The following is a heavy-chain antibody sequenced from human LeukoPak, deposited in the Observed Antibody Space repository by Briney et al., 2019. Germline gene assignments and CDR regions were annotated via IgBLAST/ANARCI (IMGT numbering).Heavy chain of an antibody. CDR3: AILAWQLAFDY. Sequence: KPPETLSLTCAVYAGSFSGYFWSWIRQPPGKGLEWIGEINHSGSTSYNPSLKSRVTISLDTSKNQFSLMLSSVTAADTAVYYCAILAWQLAFDYWGQGTLVTVSS. CDR1: AGSFSGYF. D-gene: IGHD3-10*01. V-gene: IGHV4-34*01. J-gene: IGHJ4*02. CDR2: INHSGST.